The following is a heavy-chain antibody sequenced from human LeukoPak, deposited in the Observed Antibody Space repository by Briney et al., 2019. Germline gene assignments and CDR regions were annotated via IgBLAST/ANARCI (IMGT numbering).Heavy chain of an antibody. CDR3: ARAHPSVPYFDS. CDR1: GFTFSSYW. V-gene: IGHV3-7*01. CDR2: IKGDGSEK. Sequence: GGSLRLSCAASGFTFSSYWMSWVRLAPGKGLEWVANIKGDGSEKWYADSVKGRFTISRDNAQNSVHLQMNSLRAEDTAVYYCARAHPSVPYFDSWGQGTLVTVSS. J-gene: IGHJ4*02.